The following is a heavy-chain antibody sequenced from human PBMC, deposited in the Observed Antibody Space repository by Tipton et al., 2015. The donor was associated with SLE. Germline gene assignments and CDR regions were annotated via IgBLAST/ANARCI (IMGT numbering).Heavy chain of an antibody. CDR1: GYIFTSYW. CDR2: IYPGDSDT. D-gene: IGHD3-16*01. J-gene: IGHJ3*02. V-gene: IGHV5-51*03. Sequence: QLVQSGAEVKKPGESLKISCKGSGYIFTSYWIGWVRQMPGKGLEWMGIIYPGDSDTRYSPSFQGQVTNSADKSISTAYLKWSSLKASDTAMYYGARPRGCWSGSDSFEIWCQGTMVTVSS. CDR3: ARPRGCWSGSDSFEI.